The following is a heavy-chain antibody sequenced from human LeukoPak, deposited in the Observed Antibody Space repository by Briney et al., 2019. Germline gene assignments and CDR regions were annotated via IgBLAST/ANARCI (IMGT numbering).Heavy chain of an antibody. J-gene: IGHJ3*01. Sequence: GGSLRLSCAASGFIFGNSWVHWVRQAPGKGLVWVSLINADGSTATYADSVKGRFTTSRDNARNTLSLQMNSLTIEDTAVYYCVVVVEPPDSDGFDVWGQGTMITVSS. D-gene: IGHD1-14*01. CDR2: INADGSTA. CDR3: VVVVEPPDSDGFDV. CDR1: GFIFGNSW. V-gene: IGHV3-74*01.